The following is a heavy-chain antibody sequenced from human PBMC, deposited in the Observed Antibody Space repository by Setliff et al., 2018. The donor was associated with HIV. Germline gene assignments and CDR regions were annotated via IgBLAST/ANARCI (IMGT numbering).Heavy chain of an antibody. Sequence: SETLSLTCTVSGASITSHYWSWIRQSPGRELEGIGYIYSTGSTNYNPSLQSRVSISMDASKNKFSQKGTSVTSADTAVYYCAKGAGFYGDYTFDYWGQGNLVTVSS. CDR3: AKGAGFYGDYTFDY. CDR1: GASITSHY. J-gene: IGHJ4*02. CDR2: IYSTGST. D-gene: IGHD4-17*01. V-gene: IGHV4-59*11.